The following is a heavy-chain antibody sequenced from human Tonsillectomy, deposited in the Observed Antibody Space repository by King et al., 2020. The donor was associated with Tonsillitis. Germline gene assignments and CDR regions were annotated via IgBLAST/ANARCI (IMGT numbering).Heavy chain of an antibody. CDR2: FGGVGGST. Sequence: VQLVESGGGLLQPGGSRRLSCAASGFTFRSYAMSWVRRSPGRGLEGVSAFGGVGGSTYSADSVKGRFTISRDNSKTTLYLQINSLRAEDTAVYYCAKVLSIAVAGKLDYWGQGTLVTVSS. CDR1: GFTFRSYA. V-gene: IGHV3-23*04. J-gene: IGHJ4*02. CDR3: AKVLSIAVAGKLDY. D-gene: IGHD6-19*01.